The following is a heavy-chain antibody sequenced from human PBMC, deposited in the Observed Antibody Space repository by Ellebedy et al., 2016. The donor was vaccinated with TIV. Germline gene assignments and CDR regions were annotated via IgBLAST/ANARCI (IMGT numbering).Heavy chain of an antibody. D-gene: IGHD6-13*01. CDR1: GFSFSFYT. J-gene: IGHJ4*02. Sequence: GESLKISCATSGFSFSFYTMNWVRQAPGKGLEWVSAIGSSSSYKYYADSLKGRFTISRDNAKNSLYLQMNSLRAEDTAVYYCARDRGLGISATGTYDYWGQGTLVTVSS. V-gene: IGHV3-21*01. CDR3: ARDRGLGISATGTYDY. CDR2: IGSSSSYK.